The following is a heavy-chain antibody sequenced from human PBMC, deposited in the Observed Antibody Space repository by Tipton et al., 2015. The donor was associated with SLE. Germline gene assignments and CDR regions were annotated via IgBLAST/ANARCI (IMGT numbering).Heavy chain of an antibody. CDR3: ARFDYSNWDDY. V-gene: IGHV4-59*01. J-gene: IGHJ4*02. D-gene: IGHD4-11*01. CDR1: GGSISSYY. Sequence: TLSLTCTVSGGSISSYYWSWIRQPPGKGLEWIGYIYYSGSTNYNPSLKSRVTISVDRSKNQFSLKLTSVTAADTAVYFCARFDYSNWDDYWGQGTLVTVSS. CDR2: IYYSGST.